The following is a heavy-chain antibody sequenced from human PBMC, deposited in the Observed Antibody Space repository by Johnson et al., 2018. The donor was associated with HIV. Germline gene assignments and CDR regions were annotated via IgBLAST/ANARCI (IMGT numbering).Heavy chain of an antibody. CDR1: GFPFSSYG. Sequence: QVKLVESGGGVVQPGRSLRLSCAASGFPFSSYGMHWVRQAPGKGLEWVAVTSYDGSNKYYADSVKGRFTISRDNSKNTLYLQMNSLRPEDTAVYYCAKSGLFVLVVYAPDVFDIWGQGTMVTVSS. V-gene: IGHV3-30*18. CDR3: AKSGLFVLVVYAPDVFDI. D-gene: IGHD2-8*02. J-gene: IGHJ3*02. CDR2: TSYDGSNK.